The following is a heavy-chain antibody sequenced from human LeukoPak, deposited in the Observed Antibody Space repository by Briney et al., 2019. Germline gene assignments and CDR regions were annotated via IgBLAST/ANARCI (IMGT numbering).Heavy chain of an antibody. CDR1: AYTFTSYG. V-gene: IGHV1-18*01. Sequence: ASVKVSCKASAYTFTSYGISWVRQAPGQGLEWRGWISVYNGHTNYAQNLQGRVTMTTDTSTSTAYMELRSLRSADTAVYYCARGGRWELPRPYAFDIWGQGTMVTVSS. CDR2: ISVYNGHT. CDR3: ARGGRWELPRPYAFDI. J-gene: IGHJ3*02. D-gene: IGHD1-26*01.